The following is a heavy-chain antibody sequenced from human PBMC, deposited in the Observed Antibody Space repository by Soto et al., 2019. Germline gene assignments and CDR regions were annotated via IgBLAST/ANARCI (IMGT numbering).Heavy chain of an antibody. D-gene: IGHD1-26*01. CDR2: ISCSVDST. CDR3: ARRGSGSYYAH. J-gene: IGHJ4*01. CDR1: GFTFSSYA. Sequence: EVQLLEAGVGLVQPGGSLRLSCAASGFTFSSYALRWVRQAPVKGLEWGSAISCSVDSTYYADSVKGRFTISRDNSKNTMYLRMTSLRTEDTAVYYCARRGSGSYYAHWGHGNLVTVS. V-gene: IGHV3-23*01.